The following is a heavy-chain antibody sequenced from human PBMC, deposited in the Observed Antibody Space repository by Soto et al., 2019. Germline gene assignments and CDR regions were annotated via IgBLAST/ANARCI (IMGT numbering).Heavy chain of an antibody. CDR3: ARDPTIFGVVQNYGMDV. D-gene: IGHD3-3*01. V-gene: IGHV1-18*01. J-gene: IGHJ6*02. CDR2: ISAYNGYT. CDR1: GYTFTTFG. Sequence: QVQLVQSGAEVKKPGASVKVSCKASGYTFTTFGISWVRQPPGQGLEWMGWISAYNGYTNYAQKLQGRVTMTTDTSTSTAYMELRSLRSDDTAVYYCARDPTIFGVVQNYGMDVWGQGTSVTVYS.